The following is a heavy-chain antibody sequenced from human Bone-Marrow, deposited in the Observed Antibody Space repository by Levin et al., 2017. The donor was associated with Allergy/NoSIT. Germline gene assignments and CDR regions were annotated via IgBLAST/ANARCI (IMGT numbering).Heavy chain of an antibody. CDR1: GYSFPNYW. CDR3: VRQLWGRTWRNAVTTFGLGF. J-gene: IGHJ4*02. Sequence: AASVKVSCEGSGYSFPNYWIGWVRQMPGKDLEWMGIIFPGDSDTRYSPSFQSQVTISADKSINTAYLQWNSLRASDTAIYYCVRQLWGRTWRNAVTTFGLGFWGQGTLVTVSS. D-gene: IGHD3-10*02. CDR2: IFPGDSDT. V-gene: IGHV5-51*01.